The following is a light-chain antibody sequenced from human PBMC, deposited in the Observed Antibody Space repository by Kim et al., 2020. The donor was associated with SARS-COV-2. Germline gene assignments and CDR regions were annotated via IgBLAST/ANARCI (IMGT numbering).Light chain of an antibody. CDR3: QQYGSSPMYT. CDR1: QSVTSSY. V-gene: IGKV3-20*01. CDR2: GAS. J-gene: IGKJ2*01. Sequence: EIVLTQSPGTLSLSPGERATLSCRASQSVTSSYLAWYQQKPGQAPRLVIYGASSRAIGIPDRFSGRGSGTDFTLTISRLEPEDFAVYYCQQYGSSPMYTFGQGTKLEI.